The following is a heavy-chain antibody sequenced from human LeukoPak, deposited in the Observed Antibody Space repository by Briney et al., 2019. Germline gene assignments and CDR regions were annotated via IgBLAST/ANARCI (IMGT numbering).Heavy chain of an antibody. J-gene: IGHJ4*02. Sequence: GGSLKLSCAASGLTFTNYGMTWVRQAPGKGLEWVSSISGSGSDTYYADSVKGRFTISRDNSKSTLYVQMVSLRAEDTAIYYCAGSSGWWAHDYWGQGTLVTVSS. CDR3: AGSSGWWAHDY. V-gene: IGHV3-23*01. CDR1: GLTFTNYG. CDR2: ISGSGSDT. D-gene: IGHD6-19*01.